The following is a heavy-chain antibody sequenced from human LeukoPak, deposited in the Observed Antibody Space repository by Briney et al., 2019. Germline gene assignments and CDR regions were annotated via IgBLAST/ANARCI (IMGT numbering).Heavy chain of an antibody. CDR2: ISGSGGST. CDR1: GFTFSSYA. CDR3: AKARRGHCGGDCYSALDY. J-gene: IGHJ4*02. D-gene: IGHD2-21*02. Sequence: GSLRLSCAASGFTFSSYAMSWVRQAPGKGLEWVSAISGSGGSTYYADSAKGRFIISRDNSKNTLYLQMNSLRAEDTAVYYCAKARRGHCGGDCYSALDYWGQGTLVTVSS. V-gene: IGHV3-23*01.